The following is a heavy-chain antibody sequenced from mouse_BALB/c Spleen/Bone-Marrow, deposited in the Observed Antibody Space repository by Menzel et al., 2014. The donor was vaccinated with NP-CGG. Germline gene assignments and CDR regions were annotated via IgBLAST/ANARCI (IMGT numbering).Heavy chain of an antibody. D-gene: IGHD1-1*01. CDR1: GFSLTSYG. Sequence: VHVKQSGPGLVAPSQSLSITCTVSGFSLTSYGVHWVRQPPGKGLEWLVVIWAGGSTNYNSALMSRLSISKDNSKSQVFLKMNSLQTDDTAMYYCARDYGSSYYAMDYWGQGTSVTVSS. CDR3: ARDYGSSYYAMDY. CDR2: IWAGGST. J-gene: IGHJ4*01. V-gene: IGHV2-9*02.